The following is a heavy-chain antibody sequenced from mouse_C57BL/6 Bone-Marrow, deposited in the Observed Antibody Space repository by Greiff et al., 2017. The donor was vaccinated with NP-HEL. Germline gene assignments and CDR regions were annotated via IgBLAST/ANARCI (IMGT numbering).Heavy chain of an antibody. J-gene: IGHJ2*01. CDR3: SDGRGDY. Sequence: EVQLQQSGAELVRPGASVKLSCTASGFNIKDDYMHWVKQRPEQGLEWIGWIDPENGDTEYASKFQGKATITADTSSNTAYLQLSSLTSEDTAVYYCSDGRGDYWGQGTTLTVSS. D-gene: IGHD2-3*01. CDR2: IDPENGDT. CDR1: GFNIKDDY. V-gene: IGHV14-4*01.